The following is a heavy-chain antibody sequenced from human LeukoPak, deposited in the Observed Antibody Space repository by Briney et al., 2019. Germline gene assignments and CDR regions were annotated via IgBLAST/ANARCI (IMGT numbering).Heavy chain of an antibody. CDR3: ASAFDI. CDR2: ISYDGSNK. V-gene: IGHV3-30-3*01. J-gene: IGHJ3*02. CDR1: GFTFSSYA. Sequence: PGGSLRLSCAVSGFTFSSYAMHWVRQAPGKGLEWVAVISYDGSNKYYADSVKGRFTISRDNSKNTLYLQMNSLRAEDTAVYYCASAFDIWGQGTMVTVSS.